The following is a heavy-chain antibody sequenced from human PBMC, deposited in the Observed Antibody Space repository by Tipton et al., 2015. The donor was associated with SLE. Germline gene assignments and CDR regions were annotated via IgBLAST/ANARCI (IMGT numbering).Heavy chain of an antibody. J-gene: IGHJ4*02. V-gene: IGHV4-39*01. CDR1: GGSISSSSYY. Sequence: TLSLTCTVSGGSISSSSYYWAWIRQPPGKGLEWIGSIYYSGTTYYNPSLKSRVTISVDTSKNQFSLKLSSVTATDTAVYYCARLLSGDLFDYWGQGTLATVSS. CDR2: IYYSGTT. CDR3: ARLLSGDLFDY. D-gene: IGHD7-27*01.